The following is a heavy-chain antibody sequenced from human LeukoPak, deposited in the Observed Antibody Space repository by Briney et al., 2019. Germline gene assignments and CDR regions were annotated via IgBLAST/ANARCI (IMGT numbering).Heavy chain of an antibody. CDR1: GGSMSSYY. Sequence: SETLSLTCTVSGGSMSSYYWSFIRQPAGKGLEWIGRIHTSWTTYYNPSLKSRVTMSVDTSRNQFSLRLTSVTAADTAVYYCARGDYYDGGGRDWFDPWGQGTLVTVSS. J-gene: IGHJ5*02. CDR2: IHTSWTT. D-gene: IGHD3-16*01. CDR3: ARGDYYDGGGRDWFDP. V-gene: IGHV4-4*07.